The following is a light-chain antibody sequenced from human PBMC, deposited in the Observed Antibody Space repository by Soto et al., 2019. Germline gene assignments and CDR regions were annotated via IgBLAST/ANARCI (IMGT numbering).Light chain of an antibody. CDR2: DVT. J-gene: IGLJ1*01. V-gene: IGLV2-14*01. CDR3: SSYTSSSTLV. CDR1: SSDVGGYNF. Sequence: ALTQPASVSGSPGQSITISCTGTSSDVGGYNFVSWYQQHPGKAPKIMIYDVTNRPSGVSNRFSGSKSGNTASLTISGLQAEDEADYYCSSYTSSSTLVFGTGTKLTVL.